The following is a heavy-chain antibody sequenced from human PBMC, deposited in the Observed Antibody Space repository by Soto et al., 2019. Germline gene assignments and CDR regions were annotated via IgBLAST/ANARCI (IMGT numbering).Heavy chain of an antibody. CDR3: AKGSHLKYYDFWSGYYTGMDV. Sequence: HPGGSLRLSCAASGFTFSSYAMSWVRQAPGKGLEWVSAISGSGGSTYYADSVKGRFTISRDNSKNTLYLQMNSLRAEDTAVYYCAKGSHLKYYDFWSGYYTGMDVWGQGTTVTVSS. CDR2: ISGSGGST. D-gene: IGHD3-3*01. J-gene: IGHJ6*02. CDR1: GFTFSSYA. V-gene: IGHV3-23*01.